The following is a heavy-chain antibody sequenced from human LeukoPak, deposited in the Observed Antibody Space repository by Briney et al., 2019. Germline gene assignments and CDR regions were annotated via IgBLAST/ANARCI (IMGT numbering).Heavy chain of an antibody. CDR1: GFAFDSFA. CDR3: ARATLFEPTDY. J-gene: IGHJ4*02. D-gene: IGHD3-10*02. V-gene: IGHV3-21*04. Sequence: GGSLRLSCAASGFAFDSFAMSWVRQAPGQGLAWVSAIGDSSSHTYYADSVKGRFTISRDNAKNSLYLQMNSLRAEDTAVYYCARATLFEPTDYWGQGTLVTVSS. CDR2: IGDSSSHT.